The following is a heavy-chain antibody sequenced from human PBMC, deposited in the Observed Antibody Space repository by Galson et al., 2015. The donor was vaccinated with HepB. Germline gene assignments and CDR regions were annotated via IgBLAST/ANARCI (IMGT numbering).Heavy chain of an antibody. CDR2: INDSGGNT. D-gene: IGHD1-26*01. J-gene: IGHJ4*02. Sequence: LRLSCAASVFNFRTYGMSWVRQDPGKGLQWVSTINDSGGNTHYADSVKGRFTISRDNSKNTLYLHMNSLRAEDTAVYYCSKDAGGTDCGPFEYWGQGTLVTVSS. CDR3: SKDAGGTDCGPFEY. CDR1: VFNFRTYG. V-gene: IGHV3-23*01.